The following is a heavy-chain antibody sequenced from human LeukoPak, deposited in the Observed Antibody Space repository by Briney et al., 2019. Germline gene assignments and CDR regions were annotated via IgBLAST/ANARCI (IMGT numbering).Heavy chain of an antibody. CDR1: GASISSGGYS. J-gene: IGHJ4*02. CDR3: ARGSYYYDSSGYLN. Sequence: SHTLSLTCAVSGASISSGGYSWSWIRQPPGKGLEWIGYIYHSGSTYSNPSLKSRVTISVDRSKNQSSLKLSSVTAAETAVYYCARGSYYYDSSGYLNWGQGTLVTVSS. CDR2: IYHSGST. D-gene: IGHD3-22*01. V-gene: IGHV4-30-2*01.